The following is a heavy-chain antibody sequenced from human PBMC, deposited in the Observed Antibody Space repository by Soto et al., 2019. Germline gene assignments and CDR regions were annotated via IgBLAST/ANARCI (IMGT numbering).Heavy chain of an antibody. Sequence: KPSGSMVFARTVSGESVYSGAYYGGWVHKRPGRGLEWIGYIYESGYTYYNTSLKIRLTISLDRCNNRFSLGLTSVTAADTAVYYCVRALPHTAMVYPWFGTWGQGTLV. D-gene: IGHD5-18*01. J-gene: IGHJ5*02. CDR2: IYESGYT. V-gene: IGHV4-31*03. CDR3: VRALPHTAMVYPWFGT. CDR1: GESVYSGAYY.